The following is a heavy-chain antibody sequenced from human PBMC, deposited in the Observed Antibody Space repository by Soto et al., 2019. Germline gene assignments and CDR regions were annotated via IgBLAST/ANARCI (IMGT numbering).Heavy chain of an antibody. CDR3: ARDPGYSYGYN. Sequence: ASVKVSCKSSGYTFTKFGISWVRQAPGQGLEWMGWNSAYNDNTNYAQKLQGRVTITRDTSASTAYMELSSLRSEDTAVYYCARDPGYSYGYNWG. CDR1: GYTFTKFG. J-gene: IGHJ1*01. CDR2: NSAYNDNT. D-gene: IGHD5-18*01. V-gene: IGHV1-18*01.